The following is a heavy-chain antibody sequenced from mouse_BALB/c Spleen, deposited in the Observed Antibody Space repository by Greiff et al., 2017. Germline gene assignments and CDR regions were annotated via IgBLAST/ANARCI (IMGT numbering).Heavy chain of an antibody. CDR1: GYSITSGYY. J-gene: IGHJ4*01. CDR3: AREDGYAMDY. CDR2: ISYDGSN. V-gene: IGHV3-6*02. Sequence: VQLQQSGPGLVKPSQSLSLTCSVTGYSITSGYYWNWIRQFPGNKLEWMGYISYDGSNNYNPSLKNRISITRDTSKNQFFLKLNSETTEETATYYCAREDGYAMDYWGQGTSVTVSS.